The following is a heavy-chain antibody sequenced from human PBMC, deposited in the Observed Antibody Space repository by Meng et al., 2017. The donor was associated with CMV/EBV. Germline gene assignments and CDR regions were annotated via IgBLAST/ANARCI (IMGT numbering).Heavy chain of an antibody. V-gene: IGHV3-20*01. CDR1: GLTLSNYG. D-gene: IGHD6-13*01. Sequence: GESLKISCAGSGLTLSNYGMSWVRQAPGKGLEWVSGINWNGGSTGYADSVKGRFTISRDNAKNSLYLQMNSLRAEDTALYHCARVAAAGDFDYWGQGTLVTVSS. CDR3: ARVAAAGDFDY. CDR2: INWNGGST. J-gene: IGHJ4*02.